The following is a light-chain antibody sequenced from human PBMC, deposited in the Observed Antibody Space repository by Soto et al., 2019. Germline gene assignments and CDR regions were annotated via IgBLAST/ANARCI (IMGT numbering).Light chain of an antibody. V-gene: IGKV1-5*03. Sequence: QMERSPPTLSPSFGDRVPLSCRSSQGIGNWLAWYQQKPGKAPKLLIHQASTLPSGVPSRFSGSGSGTEFTLNISSLQPDDFATYYCQQYTSQSETFGQGTKVDIK. J-gene: IGKJ1*01. CDR2: QAS. CDR1: QGIGNW. CDR3: QQYTSQSET.